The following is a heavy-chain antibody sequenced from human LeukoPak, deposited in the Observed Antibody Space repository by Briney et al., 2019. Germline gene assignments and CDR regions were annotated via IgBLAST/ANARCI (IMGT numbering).Heavy chain of an antibody. CDR3: ARDRFKEYGDTELGY. V-gene: IGHV3-7*01. D-gene: IGHD2-21*02. CDR2: IKQDGTEK. CDR1: GFIFSNYW. J-gene: IGHJ4*02. Sequence: GGSLRLSCAASGFIFSNYWMSWVRQAPGKGLEWVANIKQDGTEKYYVDSVKGRFTISRDNAKNSLYLHMNSLRAEDTAVYYCARDRFKEYGDTELGYWGQGTLVTVSS.